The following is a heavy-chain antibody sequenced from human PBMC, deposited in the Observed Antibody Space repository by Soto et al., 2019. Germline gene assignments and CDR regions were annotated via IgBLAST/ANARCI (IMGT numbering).Heavy chain of an antibody. D-gene: IGHD2-21*02. CDR3: ARWVVVSDDNCFAP. J-gene: IGHJ5*02. Sequence: QVQLVQSGAEVKKPGSSVKVSCKASGGTFSSYAISWVRQAPGQGLDWVGGISPICGTANYAQKFQGRVTITADESTGTAYMALSSLSSVATPVNYCARWVVVSDDNCFAPWSKGTLVTVSS. CDR2: ISPICGTA. CDR1: GGTFSSYA. V-gene: IGHV1-69*12.